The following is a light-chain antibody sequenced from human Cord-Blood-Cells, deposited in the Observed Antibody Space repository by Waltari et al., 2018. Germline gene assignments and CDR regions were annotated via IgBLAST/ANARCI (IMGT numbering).Light chain of an antibody. J-gene: IGLJ1*01. Sequence: QSALTQPASASGSPGQSITISCTGTSSDVGGYNYVSWYQQHPGKAPKHMIYEVSNRPSGVSNRFSAAKAGNTASLTIFGLQAEDEADYYCSSYTSSSTLYVFGTGTKVTVL. V-gene: IGLV2-14*01. CDR1: SSDVGGYNY. CDR3: SSYTSSSTLYV. CDR2: EVS.